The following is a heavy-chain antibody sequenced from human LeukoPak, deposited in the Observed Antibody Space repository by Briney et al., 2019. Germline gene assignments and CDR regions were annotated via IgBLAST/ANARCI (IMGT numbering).Heavy chain of an antibody. J-gene: IGHJ6*02. V-gene: IGHV1-2*04. D-gene: IGHD6-13*01. CDR3: ARDQASAAVGTVYYYHGMDV. CDR1: GYTFTDYY. Sequence: ASVKVSCKASGYTFTDYYIHWVRQAPGQGLEWMGWINPKSGGTNYAQKFQGWVTMTRDTSISTAYMELNRLRSDDTAVYYCARDQASAAVGTVYYYHGMDVRGQGTTVTVSS. CDR2: INPKSGGT.